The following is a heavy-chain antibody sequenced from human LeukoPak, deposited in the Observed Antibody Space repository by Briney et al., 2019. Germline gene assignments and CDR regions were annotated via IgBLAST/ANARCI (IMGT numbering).Heavy chain of an antibody. J-gene: IGHJ4*02. Sequence: PGGSLRLSCAASGFTFSSDAMSWVRQAPGKGLEWVSAISGSGGSTYYADSVKGRFTISRDNSKNTLYLQMNSLRAEDTAVYYCAKDDRGYGDYWFDYWGQGTLVTVSS. D-gene: IGHD4-17*01. CDR1: GFTFSSDA. V-gene: IGHV3-23*01. CDR3: AKDDRGYGDYWFDY. CDR2: ISGSGGST.